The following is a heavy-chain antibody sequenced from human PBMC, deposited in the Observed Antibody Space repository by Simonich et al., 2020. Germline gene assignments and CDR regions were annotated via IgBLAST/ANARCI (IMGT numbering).Heavy chain of an antibody. J-gene: IGHJ5*02. CDR3: ARSRYCTNGVCYNWFDP. Sequence: VQLVQSGVEVKKPGASVKVYCQDSGYTSTSYDINCVGTATGQGLELMGWRNPKSGKPSYTQKCEGGVPITRNTSISTAYMDLSSLRAEDTAGYYGARSRYCTNGVCYNWFDPWGQGNLVTVSS. D-gene: IGHD2-8*01. CDR2: RNPKSGKP. CDR1: GYTSTSYD. V-gene: IGHV1-8*03.